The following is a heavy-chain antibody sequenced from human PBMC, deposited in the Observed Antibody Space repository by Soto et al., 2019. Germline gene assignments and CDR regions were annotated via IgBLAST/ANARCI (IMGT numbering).Heavy chain of an antibody. Sequence: GGSLRLSCAASGFTFSSYWMSWVRQAPGKGLEWVANIKQDGSEKYYVDSVKGRFTISRDNAKNSLYLQMNSLRAEDTAVYYCAREGGYSGYVQWGDAFDIWGQGTMVTVSS. J-gene: IGHJ3*02. D-gene: IGHD5-12*01. CDR3: AREGGYSGYVQWGDAFDI. V-gene: IGHV3-7*05. CDR2: IKQDGSEK. CDR1: GFTFSSYW.